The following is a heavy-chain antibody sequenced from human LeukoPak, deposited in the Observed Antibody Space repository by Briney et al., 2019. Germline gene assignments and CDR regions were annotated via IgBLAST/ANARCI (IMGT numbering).Heavy chain of an antibody. V-gene: IGHV2-70*04. Sequence: SGPTLVNPTQALTLTCTYSGFSLSTSGMRVSWIRQPPGKALEWLARIDRDDDKFYITSLTTRLTISKDTSKNQGVLTMTNIGPVDTATDYCARGGGATAVVYWGQGAQVTVSS. D-gene: IGHD1-26*01. CDR3: ARGGGATAVVY. CDR1: GFSLSTSGMR. J-gene: IGHJ4*02. CDR2: IDRDDDK.